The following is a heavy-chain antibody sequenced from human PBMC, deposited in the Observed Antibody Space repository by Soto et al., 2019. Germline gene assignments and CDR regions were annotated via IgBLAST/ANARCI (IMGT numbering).Heavy chain of an antibody. CDR1: GGSINNAEDN. CDR3: ARYNSYAIDY. CDR2: IPYSGNT. V-gene: IGHV4-30-4*02. J-gene: IGHJ4*02. D-gene: IGHD2-8*01. Sequence: SETLSLTCTVSGGSINNAEDNWAWIRQPPGKGLEYIAYIPYSGNTYYNPSLASRVTLSVDTSKNQFSLKMTSVTAADRAMYFCARYNSYAIDYWGRGTLVTVSS.